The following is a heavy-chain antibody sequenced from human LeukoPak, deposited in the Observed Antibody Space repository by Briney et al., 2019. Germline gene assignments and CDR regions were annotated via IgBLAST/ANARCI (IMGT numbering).Heavy chain of an antibody. CDR2: ISSNGGST. CDR3: AKDGWFGEPFDY. J-gene: IGHJ4*02. D-gene: IGHD3-10*01. Sequence: GESLKISCKGSGFTFSSYAMHWARQAPGKGLEYVSAISSNGGSTYYANSVKGRFTISRDNSKNTLYLQMNSLRAEDTAVYYCAKDGWFGEPFDYWGQGTLVTVSS. V-gene: IGHV3-64*01. CDR1: GFTFSSYA.